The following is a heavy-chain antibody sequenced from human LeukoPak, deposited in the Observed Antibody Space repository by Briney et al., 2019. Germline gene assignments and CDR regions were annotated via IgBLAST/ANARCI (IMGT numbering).Heavy chain of an antibody. J-gene: IGHJ4*02. Sequence: ASVTVSCKASAYTFTDYYMHWVRQAPGQGLEWMGWINDNSGGTKYAQTFQDRVTLTRDTSISTAYLELSRLTADDTAVYYGGRDKSAATGLSLDYWGQGTLVTVSS. CDR3: GRDKSAATGLSLDY. V-gene: IGHV1-2*02. CDR1: AYTFTDYY. D-gene: IGHD6-13*01. CDR2: INDNSGGT.